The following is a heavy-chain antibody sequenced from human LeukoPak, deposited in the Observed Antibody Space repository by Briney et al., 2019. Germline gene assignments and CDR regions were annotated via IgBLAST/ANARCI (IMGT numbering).Heavy chain of an antibody. D-gene: IGHD5-18*01. CDR1: GFTFSSYS. Sequence: GGSLRLSCAASGFTFSSYSMNWVRQAPRKGLEWVSSISSSSSSKYYADSVKGRFTISRDNAKNSLYLQMNSLRAEDTAVYYCARASGDIVETATMGSYWGQGTLVTVSS. J-gene: IGHJ4*02. V-gene: IGHV3-21*01. CDR2: ISSSSSSK. CDR3: ARASGDIVETATMGSY.